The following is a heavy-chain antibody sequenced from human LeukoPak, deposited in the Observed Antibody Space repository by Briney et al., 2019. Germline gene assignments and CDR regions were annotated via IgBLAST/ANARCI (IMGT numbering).Heavy chain of an antibody. CDR3: ARGPINHYGAFHYYMDV. D-gene: IGHD4/OR15-4a*01. CDR2: MNPNSANA. J-gene: IGHJ6*03. V-gene: IGHV1-8*01. CDR1: VYTFTTYD. Sequence: ASVKVSCKASVYTFTTYDINWVRQAPGQGLEWMGWMNPNSANADYAHKFQGRVTMTRNTSISTAYMELSSLTSEDTAIYYCARGPINHYGAFHYYMDVWGKGTTVTVSS.